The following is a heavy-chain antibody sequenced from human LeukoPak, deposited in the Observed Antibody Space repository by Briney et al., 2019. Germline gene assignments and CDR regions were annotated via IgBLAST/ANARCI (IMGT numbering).Heavy chain of an antibody. CDR1: GGSISSYY. V-gene: IGHV4-59*08. J-gene: IGHJ3*02. CDR3: ARQPYYYGSGRRGDTFDI. D-gene: IGHD3-10*01. Sequence: SETLSLTCTVSGGSISSYYWSWIRQPPGKGLEWIGYIYYSGSTNYNPSLKSRVTISVDTSKNQFSLKLSSVTAADTAVYYCARQPYYYGSGRRGDTFDIWGQGTMVTVSS. CDR2: IYYSGST.